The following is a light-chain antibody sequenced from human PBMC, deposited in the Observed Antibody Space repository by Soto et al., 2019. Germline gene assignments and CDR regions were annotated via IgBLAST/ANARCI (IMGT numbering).Light chain of an antibody. CDR3: QQYNNTNNPWM. CDR2: DAS. J-gene: IGKJ1*01. Sequence: DIQVTQSPPTLSASVGDRVTITCRASQTISTWMAWYQQKPGKAPKLLVYDASTLKSGVASRFSDSGYGTEFALIISGLQPDDSASSYCQQYNNTNNPWMFGQGTKVEI. V-gene: IGKV1-5*01. CDR1: QTISTW.